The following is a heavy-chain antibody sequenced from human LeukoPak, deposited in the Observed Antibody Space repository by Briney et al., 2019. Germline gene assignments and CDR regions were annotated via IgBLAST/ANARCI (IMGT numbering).Heavy chain of an antibody. CDR3: AKDHSSGYFDY. J-gene: IGHJ4*02. V-gene: IGHV3-23*01. CDR1: GFIFSSYA. D-gene: IGHD6-25*01. CDR2: MSGSSYST. Sequence: GGSLRLSCAASGFIFSSYAMSWVRQAPGRGLEWVSAMSGSSYSTYHADSVKGRFTISRDKSKNTLYLQMNSLRAEDTAVYYCAKDHSSGYFDYWGQGTLVTVSS.